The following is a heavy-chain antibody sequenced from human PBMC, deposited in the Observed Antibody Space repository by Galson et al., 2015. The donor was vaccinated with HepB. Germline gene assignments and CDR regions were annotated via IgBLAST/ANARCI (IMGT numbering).Heavy chain of an antibody. CDR1: GSTFTSDG. CDR3: ARKFAVSDL. J-gene: IGHJ1*01. CDR2: IAVYNGNT. V-gene: IGHV1-18*04. D-gene: IGHD3/OR15-3a*01. Sequence: SVTVSCKASGSTFTSDGISWLRQAPGQGFEWMGWIAVYNGNTNYSRRFKDRLTLTTDASTNTAYMELRSLRPDDGAIYYCARKFAVSDLWGQGTLVTVSS.